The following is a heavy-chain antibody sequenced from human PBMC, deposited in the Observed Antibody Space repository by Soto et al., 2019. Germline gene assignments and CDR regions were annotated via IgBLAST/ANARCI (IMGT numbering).Heavy chain of an antibody. CDR1: VYTFFKYF. CDR3: ARPLIGNTIDL. CDR2: INPSRGSA. J-gene: IGHJ3*01. Sequence: ASVKVSCKASVYTFFKYFIHWVRQAPGQGLEWIGIINPSRGSATYGPIFQGRVTLTTDMPTSTVYMELSSLRSEDTAIYYCARPLIGNTIDLWGQGTSVTVSS. V-gene: IGHV1-46*01. D-gene: IGHD1-7*01.